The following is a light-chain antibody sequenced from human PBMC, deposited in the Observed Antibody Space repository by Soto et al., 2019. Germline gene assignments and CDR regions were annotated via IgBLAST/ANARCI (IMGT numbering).Light chain of an antibody. CDR1: QSVSNY. Sequence: EIVLTQSPATLSLSPGERATLSCRSSQSVSNYFTWYQQKPGQDPSLLIFYASNRATGIPARFSGRGSGTDFAPTTSSLVPGDFSVYYCHQRSNSPLTFGQGTRVEIK. CDR2: YAS. V-gene: IGKV3-11*01. J-gene: IGKJ1*01. CDR3: HQRSNSPLT.